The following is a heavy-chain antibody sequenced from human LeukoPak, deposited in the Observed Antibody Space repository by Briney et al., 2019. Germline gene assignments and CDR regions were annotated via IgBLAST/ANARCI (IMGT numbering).Heavy chain of an antibody. J-gene: IGHJ4*02. CDR1: GFTFSSYE. D-gene: IGHD4-17*01. CDR2: ISSSGSTI. CDR3: ARDGHDYGDYVFDY. Sequence: GGSLRLSCAASGFTFSSYEMNWVRQAPGKGLEWVSYISSSGSTIYYADSVKGRFTISRDNAKNSLYLQMNSLRAEDTAVYYCARDGHDYGDYVFDYWGQGTLVTVSS. V-gene: IGHV3-48*03.